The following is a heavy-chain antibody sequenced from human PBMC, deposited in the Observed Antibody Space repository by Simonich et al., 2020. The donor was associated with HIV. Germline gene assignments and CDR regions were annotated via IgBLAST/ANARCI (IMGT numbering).Heavy chain of an antibody. CDR2: INSYNGKT. Sequence: QVHLVQSGAEVKKPGASVKVSCKASGYSFTSHGISWVRQAPGQGLEWMGWINSYNGKTNYAQNLQGRVTMTTDTSTSTAYMELRSLRSDDTAVYYCARGGKHNFWSGHDGFDIWGQGTMVTVSS. CDR1: GYSFTSHG. J-gene: IGHJ3*02. V-gene: IGHV1-18*01. CDR3: ARGGKHNFWSGHDGFDI. D-gene: IGHD3-3*01.